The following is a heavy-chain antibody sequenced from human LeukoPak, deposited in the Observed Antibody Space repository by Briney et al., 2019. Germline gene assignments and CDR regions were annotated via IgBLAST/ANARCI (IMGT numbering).Heavy chain of an antibody. Sequence: ASVKVSCKVSGYTLTELSMHWVRQAPGKGLEWMGGFDPEDGETVYAQKFQGRVTMTEDTSTDTAYMELSSLRSEDTAVYYCATGSRAVTTSWFDPWGQGTLVTVSS. V-gene: IGHV1-24*01. CDR1: GYTLTELS. D-gene: IGHD4-17*01. CDR2: FDPEDGET. CDR3: ATGSRAVTTSWFDP. J-gene: IGHJ5*02.